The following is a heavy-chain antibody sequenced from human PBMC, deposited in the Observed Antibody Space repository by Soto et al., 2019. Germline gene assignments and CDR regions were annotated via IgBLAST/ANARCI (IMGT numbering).Heavy chain of an antibody. D-gene: IGHD4-17*01. CDR3: AREEDYGDYGVSYYGMDV. J-gene: IGHJ6*02. CDR1: GRSISSGDYY. CDR2: IYYSGST. Sequence: PSETLSLTCTVSGRSISSGDYYWSWIRQPPGKGLEWIGYIYYSGSTYYNPSLKSRVTISVDTSKNQFSLKLSSVTAADTAVYYCAREEDYGDYGVSYYGMDVWGQGTTVTVSS. V-gene: IGHV4-30-4*01.